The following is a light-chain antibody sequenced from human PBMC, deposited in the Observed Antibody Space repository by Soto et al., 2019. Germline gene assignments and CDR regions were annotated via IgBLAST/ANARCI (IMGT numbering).Light chain of an antibody. CDR3: QQRSFWPIT. CDR1: HSVNSH. CDR2: DAS. Sequence: MLMTQSPSTLSVSPGERVTLSCRTSHSVNSHVAWYQQKPGQAPRLLIYDASYRATGFPARFSGSGSGTDFALTITSVEPDDVAIYYCQQRSFWPITFGQGTRLEIK. V-gene: IGKV3-11*01. J-gene: IGKJ5*01.